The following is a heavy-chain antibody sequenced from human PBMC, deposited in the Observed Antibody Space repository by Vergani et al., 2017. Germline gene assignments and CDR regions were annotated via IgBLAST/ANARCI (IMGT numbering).Heavy chain of an antibody. CDR3: ARSYGYDAFDV. Sequence: QVRLEESGPGLVKPSETLSLTCSVSGYSISSYYWSWIRQPPGKGLEWIGYIYYSGSAKYNPSLESRVTMSVDTSKNQFSLNLTSVTAADTAVYYCARSYGYDAFDVWGQGTKVTVSS. CDR2: IYYSGSA. D-gene: IGHD3-10*01. V-gene: IGHV4-59*01. CDR1: GYSISSYY. J-gene: IGHJ3*01.